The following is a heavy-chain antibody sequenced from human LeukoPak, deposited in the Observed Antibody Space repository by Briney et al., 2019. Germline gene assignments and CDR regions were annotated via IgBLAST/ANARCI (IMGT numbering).Heavy chain of an antibody. CDR1: GFRVTNNY. CDR3: AKRWYCSATSCYGFGL. Sequence: GGSLRLSCTASGFRVTNNYVTWVRQAPGKGLEWVSVIYIGESADYADSVKGRFTISRDDSKNTLYLQMYSLRAEDTAVYYCAKRWYCSATSCYGFGLWGQGTMVTVSS. D-gene: IGHD2-2*01. V-gene: IGHV3-53*01. CDR2: IYIGESA. J-gene: IGHJ3*01.